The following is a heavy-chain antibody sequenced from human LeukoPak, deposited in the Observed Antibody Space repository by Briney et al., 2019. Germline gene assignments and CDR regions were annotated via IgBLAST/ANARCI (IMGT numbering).Heavy chain of an antibody. CDR2: INHSGST. J-gene: IGHJ5*02. CDR1: GGSFSGYY. D-gene: IGHD2-2*01. Sequence: KPSETLSLTCAVYGGSFSGYYWSWIPQPPGKGLEWIGEINHSGSTNHNPSLKSRVTISVDTSKNQFSLKLSSVTAADTAVYYCARVGRRYCSSTSCYPGWFDPWGQGTLVTVSS. V-gene: IGHV4-34*01. CDR3: ARVGRRYCSSTSCYPGWFDP.